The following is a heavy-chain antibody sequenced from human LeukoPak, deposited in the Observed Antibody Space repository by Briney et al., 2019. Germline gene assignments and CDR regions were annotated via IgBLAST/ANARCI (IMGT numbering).Heavy chain of an antibody. CDR3: AKSSCSSSSCCTDY. D-gene: IGHD2-2*01. Sequence: GGSLRLSCAASGFTFSSYGMSWVRQAPGKGLEWVSTISGNGDKTYYADSVKGRFTISRDNSKNTLYLQMNSLRAEHTALLYCAKSSCSSSSCCTDYWGQGTLVTVPS. CDR2: ISGNGDKT. J-gene: IGHJ4*02. CDR1: GFTFSSYG. V-gene: IGHV3-23*01.